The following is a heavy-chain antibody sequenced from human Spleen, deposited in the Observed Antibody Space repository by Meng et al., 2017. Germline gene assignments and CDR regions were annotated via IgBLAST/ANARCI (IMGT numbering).Heavy chain of an antibody. CDR1: GFTFSNAW. D-gene: IGHD3-9*01. Sequence: GESLKISCAASGFTFSNAWMTWVRQAPGKGLEWIGRMKSNVDGGTVGYAAAVKGRFFISRDDSENTFYLQMSGLRIDDTGVYYCTWDDKAVSDYWGQGTLVTVSS. CDR3: TWDDKAVSDY. J-gene: IGHJ4*02. CDR2: MKSNVDGGTV. V-gene: IGHV3-15*01.